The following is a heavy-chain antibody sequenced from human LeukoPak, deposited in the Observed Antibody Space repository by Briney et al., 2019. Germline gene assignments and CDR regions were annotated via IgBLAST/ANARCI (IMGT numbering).Heavy chain of an antibody. V-gene: IGHV3-30*18. J-gene: IGHJ4*02. CDR2: ISYDGSNK. CDR3: AKAYYDILSPGDY. CDR1: GFTFSSYG. D-gene: IGHD3-9*01. Sequence: PGGSLRLSCAASGFTFSSYGMHWVRQAPGKGLEGVAVISYDGSNKYYADSVKGRFTISRDNSKNTLYLQMNSLRAEDTAVYYCAKAYYDILSPGDYWGQGTLVTVSS.